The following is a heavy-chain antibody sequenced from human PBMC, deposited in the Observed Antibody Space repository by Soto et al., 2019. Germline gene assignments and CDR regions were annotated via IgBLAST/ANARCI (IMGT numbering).Heavy chain of an antibody. CDR2: ISYDGSNK. CDR1: GFPFSSYA. V-gene: IGHV3-30-3*01. D-gene: IGHD5-18*01. J-gene: IGHJ6*02. CDR3: ARDLMWIQDQYYYYGMDV. Sequence: GGSLRLSCAASGFPFSSYAMHWVRQAPGKGLEWVAVISYDGSNKYYADSVKGRFTISRDNSKNTLYLQMNSLRAEDTAVYYCARDLMWIQDQYYYYGMDVWGQGTTVTVSS.